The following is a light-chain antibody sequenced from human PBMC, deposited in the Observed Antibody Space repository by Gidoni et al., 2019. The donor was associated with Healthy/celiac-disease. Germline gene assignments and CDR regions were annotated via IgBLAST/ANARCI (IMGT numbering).Light chain of an antibody. Sequence: QSALTQPASVSGSPGQSITISCTGTSSDVGGYNYVSWYQQHPGKAPKLMSYEVSNRPSGVSNRFSGSKSGNTASLTISGLQAEDEADYYCSSYTSSSTEVFGGGTKLTVL. CDR3: SSYTSSSTEV. CDR2: EVS. V-gene: IGLV2-14*01. CDR1: SSDVGGYNY. J-gene: IGLJ3*02.